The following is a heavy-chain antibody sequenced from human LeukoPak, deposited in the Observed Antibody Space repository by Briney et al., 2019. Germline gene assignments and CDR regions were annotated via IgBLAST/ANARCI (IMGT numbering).Heavy chain of an antibody. CDR1: GGTFNNSA. Sequence: SVKVSCKTSGGTFNNSAISWVRQAPGQGLEWLGGIMPLFGTAGYAQKFQGRVTITTDESTSTAYMELSSLRSEDTAVYYCASLHGCSGGSCYSYFDYWGQGTLVTVSS. D-gene: IGHD2-15*01. CDR2: IMPLFGTA. V-gene: IGHV1-69*05. J-gene: IGHJ4*02. CDR3: ASLHGCSGGSCYSYFDY.